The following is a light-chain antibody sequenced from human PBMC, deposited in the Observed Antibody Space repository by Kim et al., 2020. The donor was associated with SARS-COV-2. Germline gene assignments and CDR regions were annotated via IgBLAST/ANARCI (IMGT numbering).Light chain of an antibody. Sequence: SYELTQPPSVSVSPGQTARITCSGDALPNQYVYWYQQKPGQAPVLVIYKDIERPSGIPERFSGSSSGTTVTLTISDLQAEDEADYYCQSADSSGTFHVFGTGTKVTVL. CDR1: ALPNQY. J-gene: IGLJ1*01. CDR3: QSADSSGTFHV. CDR2: KDI. V-gene: IGLV3-25*03.